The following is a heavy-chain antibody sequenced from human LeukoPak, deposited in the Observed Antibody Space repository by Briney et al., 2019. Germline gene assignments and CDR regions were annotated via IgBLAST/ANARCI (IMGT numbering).Heavy chain of an antibody. V-gene: IGHV3-33*01. CDR2: IWYDGSNK. J-gene: IGHJ4*02. CDR1: GFTFSSYG. D-gene: IGHD3-10*01. Sequence: GGSLTLSCAASGFTFSSYGMHWVRQAPGKGLEWVAVIWYDGSNKYYADSVKGRFTISRDNSKNTLYLQMNSLRAEDTAVYYCARDRIEFGELTHYFDHSGQGTLVTVSS. CDR3: ARDRIEFGELTHYFDH.